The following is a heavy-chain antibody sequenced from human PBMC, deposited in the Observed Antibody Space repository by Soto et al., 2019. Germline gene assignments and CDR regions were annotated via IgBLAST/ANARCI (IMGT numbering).Heavy chain of an antibody. CDR2: MNPNSGNT. D-gene: IGHD2-15*01. V-gene: IGHV1-8*01. J-gene: IGHJ6*02. CDR3: ARGVVRAYYYGMDV. CDR1: GYTFTSYD. Sequence: ASVKVSCKASGYTFTSYDINWVRQATGQGLEWMGWMNPNSGNTGYAQKFQGRVTITADESTSTAYMELSSLRSEDTAVYYCARGVVRAYYYGMDVWGQGTTVTVSS.